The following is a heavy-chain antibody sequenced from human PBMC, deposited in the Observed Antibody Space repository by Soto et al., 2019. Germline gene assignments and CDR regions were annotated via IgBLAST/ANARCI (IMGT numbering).Heavy chain of an antibody. J-gene: IGHJ4*02. CDR1: GFTFSSYV. CDR2: ISGSGGSS. V-gene: IGHV3-23*01. D-gene: IGHD3-9*01. Sequence: GSLRLSCAASGFTFSSYVMSWVRQAPGKGLEWVSTISGSGGSSYYADSVKGRFTISRDNSKNTLYLQMNSLRAEDTAVYYCAKGKNISTEGPFDYWAKGPLVPVSS. CDR3: AKGKNISTEGPFDY.